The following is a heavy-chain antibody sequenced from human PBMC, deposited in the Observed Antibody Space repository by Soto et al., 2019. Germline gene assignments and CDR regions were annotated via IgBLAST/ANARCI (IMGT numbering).Heavy chain of an antibody. V-gene: IGHV1-69*13. J-gene: IGHJ4*02. CDR3: ARDVEEAYYYDSSGYPGGY. CDR2: IIPIFGTA. CDR1: GGTFSSYA. D-gene: IGHD3-22*01. Sequence: GASVNVSCKASGGTFSSYAISWVRQAPGQGLEWMGGIIPIFGTANYAQKFQGRVTITADESTSTAYMELSSLRSEDTAVYYCARDVEEAYYYDSSGYPGGYWGQGTLVTVSS.